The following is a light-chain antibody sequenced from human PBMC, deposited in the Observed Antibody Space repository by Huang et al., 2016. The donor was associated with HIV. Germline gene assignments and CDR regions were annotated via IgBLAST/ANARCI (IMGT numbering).Light chain of an antibody. CDR3: QEYET. CDR2: GAS. CDR1: QSVSSSN. V-gene: IGKV3-20*01. Sequence: EIVLAQSPGTLSLSPGERATLSCRASQSVSSSNVAWYQQKPGQAPRLLSYGASSRATGIPDRFRGSGSGTDFTLTISRLEPEDFAVYYCQEYETFGPGTKVDIK. J-gene: IGKJ3*01.